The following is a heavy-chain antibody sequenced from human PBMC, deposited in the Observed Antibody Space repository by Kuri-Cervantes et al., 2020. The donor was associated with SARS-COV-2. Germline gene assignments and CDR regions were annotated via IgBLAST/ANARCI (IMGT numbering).Heavy chain of an antibody. J-gene: IGHJ6*02. Sequence: GRSLRLSCAASGFTFSSYAMSWVRQAPGKRLEWVSVIYSGGSSTYYADSVEGRFTISRDNSKHTLYLQMNSLRAEDTAVYYCAKYLGEYGMDVWGQGTTVTVSS. V-gene: IGHV3-23*03. CDR1: GFTFSSYA. D-gene: IGHD3-16*01. CDR2: IYSGGSST. CDR3: AKYLGEYGMDV.